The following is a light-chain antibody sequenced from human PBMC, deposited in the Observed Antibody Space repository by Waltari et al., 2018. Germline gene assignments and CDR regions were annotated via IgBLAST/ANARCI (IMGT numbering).Light chain of an antibody. CDR3: QLYGTSLRT. Sequence: VLTQSPGTLSLSPGERATLSCRASDTISSRFLAWYQKKPGPAPRLLIYGASIRATGIPDSFSGSGSGTDFTLTISSLEPEDFALYFCQLYGTSLRTCGEGTKVEIK. J-gene: IGKJ4*01. V-gene: IGKV3-20*01. CDR1: DTISSRF. CDR2: GAS.